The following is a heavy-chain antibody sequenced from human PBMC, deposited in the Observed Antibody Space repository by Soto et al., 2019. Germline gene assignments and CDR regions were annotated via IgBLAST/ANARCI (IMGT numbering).Heavy chain of an antibody. CDR1: GGSISNDNYY. J-gene: IGHJ4*02. V-gene: IGHV4-31*03. CDR2: SYYSGST. CDR3: VATTVTTISLEY. Sequence: QVQLRESGPGLVKPSQTLSLTCTVSGGSISNDNYYWTWIRQHPGKGLEWIGYSYYSGSTYYNPSLKSRFSISVDTSKNQFSLKLSSVTAADTAVYYCVATTVTTISLEYWGQGTLVTVSS. D-gene: IGHD4-17*01.